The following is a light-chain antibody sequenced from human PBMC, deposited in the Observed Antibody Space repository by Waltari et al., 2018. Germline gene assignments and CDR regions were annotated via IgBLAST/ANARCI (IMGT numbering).Light chain of an antibody. Sequence: EIVMTQSPATLSLSPGERATLSCRASQSVSSSLAWYQQKPGQAPRLRIYGASSRATGIPDRFSGSGSGTDFTLTISSLEPEDVGVYYCLQRSNWPWTFGQGTKVEIK. CDR2: GAS. CDR3: LQRSNWPWT. CDR1: QSVSSS. J-gene: IGKJ1*01. V-gene: IGKV3D-15*01.